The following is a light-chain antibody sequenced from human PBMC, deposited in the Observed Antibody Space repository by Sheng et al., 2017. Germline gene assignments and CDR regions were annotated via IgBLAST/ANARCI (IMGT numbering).Light chain of an antibody. CDR3: QQYRNWPPWT. CDR2: ETS. CDR1: QSIRNF. Sequence: IVLTQSPATLSLSPGERATLSCRASQSIRNFLSWYQHKPGQAPRLVIYETSNRASGIPARFSGSGSGTDFTLTISSLQSEDFAVYYCQQYRNWPPWTFGQGTKVEIK. J-gene: IGKJ1*01. V-gene: IGKV3-11*01.